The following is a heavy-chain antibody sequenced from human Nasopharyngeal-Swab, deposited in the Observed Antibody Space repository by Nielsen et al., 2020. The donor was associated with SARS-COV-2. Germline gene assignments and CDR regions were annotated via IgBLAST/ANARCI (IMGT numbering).Heavy chain of an antibody. D-gene: IGHD2-2*01. Sequence: GESLKISCADSGFNFNTSWMTWVRQAPGKGLEWVANINPDGSEMQYVDSVKGRFNISRDNAENSLYLHMNSLRGDDTAVYYCAHYASAAYWGQGTLVTVSS. J-gene: IGHJ4*02. CDR2: INPDGSEM. CDR3: AHYASAAY. CDR1: GFNFNTSW. V-gene: IGHV3-7*03.